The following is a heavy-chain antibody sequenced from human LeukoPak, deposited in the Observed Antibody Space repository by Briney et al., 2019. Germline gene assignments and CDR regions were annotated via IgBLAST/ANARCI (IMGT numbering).Heavy chain of an antibody. CDR3: ARGADILTGHYLYYFDY. V-gene: IGHV3-30-3*01. J-gene: IGHJ4*02. D-gene: IGHD3-9*01. Sequence: TGGSLRLSCAASGFTFSSYAMHWVRQAPGKGLEWVAVISYDGSNKYYADSVKGRFTISRDNSKNTVYLQMNSLRAEDTAMYYCARGADILTGHYLYYFDYWGQGTRVTVSS. CDR1: GFTFSSYA. CDR2: ISYDGSNK.